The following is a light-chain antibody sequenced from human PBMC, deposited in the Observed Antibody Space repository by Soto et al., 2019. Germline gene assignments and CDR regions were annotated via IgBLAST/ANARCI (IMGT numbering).Light chain of an antibody. Sequence: DIQMTQSPSSLSASVGDRVTITCRASQTIISYLNWYQQKPGKAPKLLIYAASSLQSGVPSRFSGSGSGTDFTLTISSLQPDDFATYYCQQSHSIPYTFGQGTKLEIK. CDR3: QQSHSIPYT. J-gene: IGKJ2*01. CDR1: QTIISY. CDR2: AAS. V-gene: IGKV1-39*01.